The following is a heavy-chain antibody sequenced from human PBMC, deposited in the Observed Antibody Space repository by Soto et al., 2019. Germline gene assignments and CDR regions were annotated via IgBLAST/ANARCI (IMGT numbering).Heavy chain of an antibody. J-gene: IGHJ6*02. D-gene: IGHD1-26*01. CDR1: GFTFSSYG. V-gene: IGHV3-30*18. CDR2: ISYDGSNK. Sequence: PGGSLRLSCAASGFTFSSYGMHWVRQAPGKGLEWVAVISYDGSNKYYADSVKGRFTISRGNSKNTLYLQMNSLRAEDTAVYYCAKEFAGYSGSYFGYYYGMDVWGQGTTVTVSS. CDR3: AKEFAGYSGSYFGYYYGMDV.